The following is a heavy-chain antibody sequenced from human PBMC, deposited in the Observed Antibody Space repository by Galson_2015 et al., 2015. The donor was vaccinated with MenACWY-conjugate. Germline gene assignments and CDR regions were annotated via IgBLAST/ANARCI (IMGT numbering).Heavy chain of an antibody. CDR1: GGSVSSGQYY. Sequence: TLSLTCTVSGGSVSSGQYYWSWIRQPPGKDLEWIGYIHSSGYTKYTPSLRSRVTISLDTSKNQFSLMLSSVTAADTAVYYCASLPQGYCSSTNCFGWFDPWGQGTLVTVSS. CDR2: IHSSGYT. CDR3: ASLPQGYCSSTNCFGWFDP. D-gene: IGHD2-2*01. J-gene: IGHJ5*02. V-gene: IGHV4-61*01.